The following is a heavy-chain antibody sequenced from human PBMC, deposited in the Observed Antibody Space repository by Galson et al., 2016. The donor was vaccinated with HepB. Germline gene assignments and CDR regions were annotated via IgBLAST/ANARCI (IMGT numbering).Heavy chain of an antibody. Sequence: SLRLSCAASGFTFNSYGMSWVRQAPGKGLEWVSSISGGGGSTDYAGSVKGRLTISRDNPKNTLYLHLNSLRAEDTAVYFCVKGLYGSGSSGDYWGQGTLVTVSS. D-gene: IGHD3-10*01. CDR2: ISGGGGST. CDR1: GFTFNSYG. J-gene: IGHJ4*02. V-gene: IGHV3-23*01. CDR3: VKGLYGSGSSGDY.